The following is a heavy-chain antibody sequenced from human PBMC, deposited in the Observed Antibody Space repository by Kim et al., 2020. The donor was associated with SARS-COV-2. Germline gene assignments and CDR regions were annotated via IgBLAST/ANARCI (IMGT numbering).Heavy chain of an antibody. D-gene: IGHD6-13*01. Sequence: GGSLRLSCAASGFTFSSYGMHWVRQAPGKGLEWVALISYDGSNKYYADSVKGRFTISRDNSKNTLYLQMNSLRAEDTAVYYCAMYTSSWYYFDYWGQGTLVTVSS. J-gene: IGHJ4*02. CDR2: ISYDGSNK. CDR3: AMYTSSWYYFDY. CDR1: GFTFSSYG. V-gene: IGHV3-30*03.